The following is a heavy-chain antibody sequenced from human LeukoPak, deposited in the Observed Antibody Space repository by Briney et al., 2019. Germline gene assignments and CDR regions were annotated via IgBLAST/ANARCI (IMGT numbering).Heavy chain of an antibody. CDR2: ISNSYNT. Sequence: HPGGSLRLSCAASGFTFNNYAMSWVRQAPGKGLECVSTISNSYNTYYADSVKGRFTISRDNSKNMLYLQMDSLRADDTAIYYCAKRAGQQLTYWYIDLWGRGTLVSASS. CDR1: GFTFNNYA. D-gene: IGHD6-13*01. J-gene: IGHJ2*01. CDR3: AKRAGQQLTYWYIDL. V-gene: IGHV3-23*01.